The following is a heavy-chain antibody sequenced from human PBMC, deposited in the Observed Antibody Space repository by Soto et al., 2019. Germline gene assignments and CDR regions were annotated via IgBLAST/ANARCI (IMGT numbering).Heavy chain of an antibody. D-gene: IGHD3-16*01. V-gene: IGHV3-23*01. CDR2: ISGSGGST. CDR3: AIDRDYVVFTDGMLAY. Sequence: EVQLLESGGGLVQPGGSLRLSCAASGFTFSSYAMSWVRQAPGKGLEWVSAISGSGGSTYYADSVKGMFTISRDNSMNSLYLQMRRLRAEDKAVYYDAIDRDYVVFTDGMLAYWGQGTVVTVSS. J-gene: IGHJ4*02. CDR1: GFTFSSYA.